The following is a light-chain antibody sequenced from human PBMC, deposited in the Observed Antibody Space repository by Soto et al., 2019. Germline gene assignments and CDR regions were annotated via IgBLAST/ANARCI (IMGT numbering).Light chain of an antibody. Sequence: QSVLTQPASVSGSPGQSITISCTGTSSDFGASNRVSWYQQHPGKAPKFIIYEGTKRPSGVSNRFSGSKSGNTASLTISGLQAEDEADYYCCSSAGSNYVFGTGTKVTVL. V-gene: IGLV2-23*01. CDR1: SSDFGASNR. CDR2: EGT. CDR3: CSSAGSNYV. J-gene: IGLJ1*01.